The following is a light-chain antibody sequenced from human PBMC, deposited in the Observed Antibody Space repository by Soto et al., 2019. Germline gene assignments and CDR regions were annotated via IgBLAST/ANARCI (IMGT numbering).Light chain of an antibody. V-gene: IGKV3-20*01. CDR2: GAS. Sequence: EMVLTQSPGSLSLSPGESGTHSCRASQSVDSSFFAWYQQKPDQAPRLLIYGASNRATGIPDRFSGSGSGTDFTLTISRLEPEDFAVYYCQQYVSSVTFGQGTKVEIK. CDR3: QQYVSSVT. J-gene: IGKJ1*01. CDR1: QSVDSSF.